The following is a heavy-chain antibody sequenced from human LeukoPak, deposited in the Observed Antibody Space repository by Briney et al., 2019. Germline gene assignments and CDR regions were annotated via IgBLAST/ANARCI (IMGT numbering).Heavy chain of an antibody. Sequence: GGSLRLSCAASGFTFSSYEMNWVRQAPGKGLEWVSYINSGANTIYYADSVKGRFTISRDNSKNTLYLQMNSLRAEDTAVYYCAKDTYYYGSGSMDVWGKGTTVTVSS. CDR3: AKDTYYYGSGSMDV. V-gene: IGHV3-48*03. J-gene: IGHJ6*03. CDR2: INSGANTI. CDR1: GFTFSSYE. D-gene: IGHD3-10*01.